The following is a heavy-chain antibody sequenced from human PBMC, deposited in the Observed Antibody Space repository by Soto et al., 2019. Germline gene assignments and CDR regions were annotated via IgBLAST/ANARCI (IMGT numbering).Heavy chain of an antibody. V-gene: IGHV3-23*01. Sequence: GGSLRLSCAASGFTFSSYAMSWVRQAPGKGLEWVSSTSGDGAVTYYADSVKGRFTTSRDRSKNTLFLQMSSLRAGDTAIYYCARIQDLAGNDYWGQGTLVTVSS. CDR2: TSGDGAVT. CDR3: ARIQDLAGNDY. J-gene: IGHJ4*02. CDR1: GFTFSSYA.